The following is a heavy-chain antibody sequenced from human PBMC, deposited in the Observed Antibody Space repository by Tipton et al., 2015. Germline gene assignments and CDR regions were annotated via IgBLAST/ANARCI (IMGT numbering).Heavy chain of an antibody. CDR2: SKNRANSYTI. V-gene: IGHV3-72*01. CDR3: QVWFGGRSNS. CDR1: GFTFSDHY. D-gene: IGHD3-10*01. J-gene: IGHJ4*02. Sequence: QLVQSGGGLVQPGGSLRLSCAASGFTFSDHYMDWVRQAPGEGLEWVGRSKNRANSYTIEYAASVKGRFTISRDDSESLLYLQMNSLKTEDTAVYFCQVWFGGRSNSWGQGTLVTVSS.